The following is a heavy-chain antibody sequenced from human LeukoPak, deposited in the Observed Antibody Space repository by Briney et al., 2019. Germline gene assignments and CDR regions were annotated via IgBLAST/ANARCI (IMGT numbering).Heavy chain of an antibody. CDR1: GFTFSDYY. Sequence: PGGSLRLSCAASGFTFSDYYMSWIPQAPGKGPERVSYISSSGSTIYYADSVKGRFTISRDNAKNSLYLQMNSLRAEDTAVYYCARDMAWQQLATGGYYYYYMDVWGKGTTVTVSS. CDR3: ARDMAWQQLATGGYYYYYMDV. D-gene: IGHD6-13*01. J-gene: IGHJ6*03. CDR2: ISSSGSTI. V-gene: IGHV3-11*04.